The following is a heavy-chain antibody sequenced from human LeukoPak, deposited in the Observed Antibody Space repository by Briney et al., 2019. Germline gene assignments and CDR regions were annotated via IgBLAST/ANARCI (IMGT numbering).Heavy chain of an antibody. V-gene: IGHV1-18*01. CDR3: AKDHPERYSYGTPFDY. CDR2: ISPDSGDT. CDR1: GYTFTDYG. D-gene: IGHD5-18*01. Sequence: ASVKVSCKASGYTFTDYGISWVRQAPGQGLEWMGWISPDSGDTSFAQKFQGRVTMTTDTSRTTAYMELRSLRSDDTAVYFCAKDHPERYSYGTPFDYWGQGTLVTVSS. J-gene: IGHJ4*02.